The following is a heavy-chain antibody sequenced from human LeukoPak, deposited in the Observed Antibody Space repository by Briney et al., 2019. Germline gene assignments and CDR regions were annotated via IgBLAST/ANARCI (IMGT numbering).Heavy chain of an antibody. CDR2: ISYDGSNK. Sequence: GGSLRLSCAASGFTFSSYAMHWVRQAPGKGLEWVAVISYDGSNKYYADSVKGRFTISRDNSKNTLYLQMNSLRAEDTAVYYCARDKGDYYYYYMDVWGKGTTVTVSS. V-gene: IGHV3-30*04. CDR1: GFTFSSYA. D-gene: IGHD3-10*01. CDR3: ARDKGDYYYYYMDV. J-gene: IGHJ6*03.